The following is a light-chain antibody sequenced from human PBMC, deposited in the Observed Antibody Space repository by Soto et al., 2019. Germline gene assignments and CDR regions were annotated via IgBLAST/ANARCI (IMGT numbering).Light chain of an antibody. CDR1: RSNIGRNF. CDR2: RNN. V-gene: IGLV1-47*01. CDR3: AAWDDTLDAQV. J-gene: IGLJ7*01. Sequence: QSVLTQSPSASGTPGQRVTISCSGSRSNIGRNFAYWYQHVPGTAPRLLIQRNNERPSGVPDRFSGSKSGTSVSLAISGLRSDDEDTYYCAAWDDTLDAQVFGGGTKRTVL.